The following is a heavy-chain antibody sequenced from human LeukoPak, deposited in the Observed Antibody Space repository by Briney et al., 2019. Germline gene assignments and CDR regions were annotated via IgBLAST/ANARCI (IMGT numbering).Heavy chain of an antibody. D-gene: IGHD3-22*01. V-gene: IGHV1-18*01. Sequence: ASVKVSCKASGYTFTSYGISWVRQAPGQGLEWMGWISAYNGHTNYAQKLQGRVTMTTDTSMSTAYMELRSLRSDDTAVYYCARVYYDSSGYPHFDYWGQGTLVTVSS. CDR3: ARVYYDSSGYPHFDY. J-gene: IGHJ4*02. CDR1: GYTFTSYG. CDR2: ISAYNGHT.